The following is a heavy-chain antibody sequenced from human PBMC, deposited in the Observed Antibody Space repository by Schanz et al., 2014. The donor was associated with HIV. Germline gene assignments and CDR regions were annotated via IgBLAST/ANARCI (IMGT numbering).Heavy chain of an antibody. J-gene: IGHJ4*02. CDR2: ISYDGSNK. V-gene: IGHV3-30*18. D-gene: IGHD6-6*01. CDR1: GFTFSNFA. CDR3: AKGWRGYSISSWVDY. Sequence: VQMLESGGGSVQPGGSLRLSCAASGFTFSNFAMSWVRQAPGKGLEWVAVISYDGSNKKYADSVKGRITISRDNSKNTLYLQMNSLRADDTAVYYCAKGWRGYSISSWVDYWGQGSLVTVSS.